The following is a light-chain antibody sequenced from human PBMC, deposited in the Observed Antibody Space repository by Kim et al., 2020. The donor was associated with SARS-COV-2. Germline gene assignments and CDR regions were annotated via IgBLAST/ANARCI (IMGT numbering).Light chain of an antibody. CDR3: AAWDDSLSGGV. CDR2: RNN. V-gene: IGLV1-47*01. J-gene: IGLJ2*01. Sequence: GQRVTISGSGSSSNIGSNYVYWYRQFPGTAPKLLIYRNNQRPSGVSGRFSGSKSGTSASLAISWLRSEDEADYYCAAWDDSLSGGVFGGGTQLTVL. CDR1: SSNIGSNY.